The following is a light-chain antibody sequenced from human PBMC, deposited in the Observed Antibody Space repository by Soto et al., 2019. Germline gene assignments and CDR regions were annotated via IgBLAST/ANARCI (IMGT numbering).Light chain of an antibody. CDR1: QGISSY. V-gene: IGKV1-9*01. CDR3: QQLLSYPIT. Sequence: DIQLPHSPSFLSASVGDRVTITFRASQGISSYLSWYQQKPGKAPKLLIYAASTLQSGVPLRFSGSGSGTSFTLTISSLQPEDFATYYCQQLLSYPITFGQGTRLEI. CDR2: AAS. J-gene: IGKJ5*01.